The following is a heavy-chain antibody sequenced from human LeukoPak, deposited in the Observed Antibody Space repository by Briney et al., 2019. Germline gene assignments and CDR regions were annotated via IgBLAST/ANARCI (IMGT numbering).Heavy chain of an antibody. CDR2: INPNAGGT. Sequence: ASVKVSCKASGYTFTGYYVHWVRQAPGQGLEWMGWINPNAGGTSYAQKFQGRVTMTRDTSINTAYMELSRLRSDDTAVYYCARDRSPPYFDYWGQGTLVTVSS. CDR3: ARDRSPPYFDY. CDR1: GYTFTGYY. V-gene: IGHV1-2*02. J-gene: IGHJ4*02.